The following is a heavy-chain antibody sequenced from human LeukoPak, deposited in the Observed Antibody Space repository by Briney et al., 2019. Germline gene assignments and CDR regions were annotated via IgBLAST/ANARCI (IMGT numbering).Heavy chain of an antibody. D-gene: IGHD4-17*01. CDR1: GFTFDDYA. Sequence: GGSLRLSCVASGFTFDDYAMHWVRQAPGKGLEWVSGISWNSGSTGYADSVKGRFTISRDNAKNSLYLQMNSLRAEDTALYYCAKDMTTVTTSGSDYWGQGTLVTVSS. CDR3: AKDMTTVTTSGSDY. V-gene: IGHV3-9*01. CDR2: ISWNSGST. J-gene: IGHJ4*02.